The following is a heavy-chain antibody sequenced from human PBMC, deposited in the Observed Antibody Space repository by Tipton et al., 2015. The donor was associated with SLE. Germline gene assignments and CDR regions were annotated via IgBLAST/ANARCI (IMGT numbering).Heavy chain of an antibody. CDR3: ARGPFQRWPPGAY. V-gene: IGHV4-34*01. J-gene: IGHJ4*02. D-gene: IGHD6-19*01. Sequence: TLSLTCAVYGGSFSGYHWTWSRQPPGQGLEWIGEIADTGSQNYNPSLKSRVTISLDTSKSQFSLILNSLTAADTAVYYCARGPFQRWPPGAYWGQGTLVTVSS. CDR2: IADTGSQ. CDR1: GGSFSGYH.